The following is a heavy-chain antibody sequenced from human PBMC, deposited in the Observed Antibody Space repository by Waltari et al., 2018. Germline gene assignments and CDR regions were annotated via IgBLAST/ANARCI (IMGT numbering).Heavy chain of an antibody. CDR1: GFGFSNFW. Sequence: EVQLVESGGGLVQPGGSLRLSCAAAGFGFSNFWMSWVRQAPGKGLEWVANTKQDGGGKSYVGSVRGRFTISRDNAKNSLYLQMDSLRAEDAAVYYCARGGSGGNFDYWGQGTLVTVSS. J-gene: IGHJ4*02. CDR2: TKQDGGGK. CDR3: ARGGSGGNFDY. D-gene: IGHD2-15*01. V-gene: IGHV3-7*01.